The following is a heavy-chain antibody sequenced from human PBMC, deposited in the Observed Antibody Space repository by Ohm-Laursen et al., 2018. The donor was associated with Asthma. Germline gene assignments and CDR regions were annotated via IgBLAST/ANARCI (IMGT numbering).Heavy chain of an antibody. D-gene: IGHD2-15*01. CDR1: GGSISSGTYW. CDR2: INHSGST. Sequence: TLSLTWTVSGGSISSGTYWWGWIRQPPGKGLEWIGEINHSGSTNYNPSLKSRVTISVDTSKNQFSLKLSSVTAADTAVYYCARGPSRYCSGGSCYGGDYWGQGTLVTVSS. J-gene: IGHJ4*02. V-gene: IGHV4-39*07. CDR3: ARGPSRYCSGGSCYGGDY.